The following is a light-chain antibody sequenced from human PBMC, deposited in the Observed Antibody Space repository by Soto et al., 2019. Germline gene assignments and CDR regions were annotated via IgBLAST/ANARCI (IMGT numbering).Light chain of an antibody. V-gene: IGLV2-14*01. CDR1: SSDVGGYNS. CDR2: EVS. J-gene: IGLJ1*01. Sequence: QAASVSGSPGQSITISCTGTSSDVGGYNSVSWFQQHPSKAPKLIIYEVSHRPSGVSIRFSGSKSGNTASLTISGLQAEDEADYYCNSYRHSTTLVFGTGTKLTVL. CDR3: NSYRHSTTLV.